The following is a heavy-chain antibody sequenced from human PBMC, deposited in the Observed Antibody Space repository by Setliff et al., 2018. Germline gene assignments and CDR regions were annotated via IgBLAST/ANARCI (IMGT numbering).Heavy chain of an antibody. CDR3: ARLPPLVQNNGASNHAFDV. CDR2: LDWDDDK. J-gene: IGHJ3*01. D-gene: IGHD6-6*01. CDR1: GFSLSTTETH. Sequence: SGPTLVNPTQTLTLTCTFSGFSLSTTETHVSWIRQPPGKAPEWLARLDWDDDKSYNTSLRSRLTLSKDTSKNQVILTMTNMDPADTATYYCARLPPLVQNNGASNHAFDVWGPGAVVTVSS. V-gene: IGHV2-70*04.